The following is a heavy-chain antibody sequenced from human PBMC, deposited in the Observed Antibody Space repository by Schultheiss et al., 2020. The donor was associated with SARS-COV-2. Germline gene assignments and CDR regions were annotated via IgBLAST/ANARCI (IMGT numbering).Heavy chain of an antibody. Sequence: SVKVSCKASGGTFSSYTISWVRQAPGQGLEWLGRIIPSLDIVNSAQKFQGRVTITADKSTSTVYMELSSLRSEDTAVYYCARQYCSSTSCYTSGMDVWGQGTTVTVSS. CDR3: ARQYCSSTSCYTSGMDV. CDR1: GGTFSSYT. J-gene: IGHJ6*02. V-gene: IGHV1-69*02. D-gene: IGHD2-2*02. CDR2: IIPSLDIV.